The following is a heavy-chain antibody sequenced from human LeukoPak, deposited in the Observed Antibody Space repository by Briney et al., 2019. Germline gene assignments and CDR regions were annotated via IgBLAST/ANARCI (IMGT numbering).Heavy chain of an antibody. D-gene: IGHD2/OR15-2a*01. V-gene: IGHV3-21*01. CDR1: GFDFFRYN. Sequence: GGSLRLSCAASGFDFFRYNMNWVRQATGKGLEWVSSVTSGDYKYYADSLKGRFTISRDNAEDSLYLQMDSLSVDDTAVYYCARDLRISGMDVWGKGTTVTVSS. CDR3: ARDLRISGMDV. J-gene: IGHJ6*03. CDR2: VTSGDYK.